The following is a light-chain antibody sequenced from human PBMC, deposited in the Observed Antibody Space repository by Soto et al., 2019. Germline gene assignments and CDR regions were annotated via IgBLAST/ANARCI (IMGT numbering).Light chain of an antibody. J-gene: IGKJ1*01. Sequence: DVLMTQFPSMLSASVGDRVTITCRASQSINIWVAWYQQRPGKAPKLLIYDASSLERGVPSRFSGSGSGTEFTLTISSLQPDDFATYYCHQYNSYSPWTFGQGTKVDIK. CDR3: HQYNSYSPWT. CDR2: DAS. CDR1: QSINIW. V-gene: IGKV1-5*01.